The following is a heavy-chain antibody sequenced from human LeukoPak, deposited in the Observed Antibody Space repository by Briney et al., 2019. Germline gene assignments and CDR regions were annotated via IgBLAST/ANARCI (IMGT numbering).Heavy chain of an antibody. V-gene: IGHV3-53*01. CDR2: IYSGGNT. D-gene: IGHD3-22*01. Sequence: PGESLRLSCAASGFTFSSYVMHWVRQAPGKGLEWVSFIYSGGNTHNSDSVKGRFTISRDNSKNTLYLQMNTLRAEDTAVYYCARRAGDYSHPYDYWGQGTLVTVSS. CDR3: ARRAGDYSHPYDY. J-gene: IGHJ4*02. CDR1: GFTFSSYV.